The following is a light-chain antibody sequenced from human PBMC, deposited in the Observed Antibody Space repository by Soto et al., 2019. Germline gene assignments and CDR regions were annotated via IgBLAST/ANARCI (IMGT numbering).Light chain of an antibody. CDR3: QQYNSWPLT. V-gene: IGKV3-15*01. Sequence: EIFMTQSPATLSVSPGDRVTLSCRASQSVRSNSAWYQQKPGQVPRLLFYGASTRATGIPARFTGSGYGTEFTLTISSLQSEDFAVYYCQQYNSWPLTFAGGTKVDIK. J-gene: IGKJ4*01. CDR1: QSVRSN. CDR2: GAS.